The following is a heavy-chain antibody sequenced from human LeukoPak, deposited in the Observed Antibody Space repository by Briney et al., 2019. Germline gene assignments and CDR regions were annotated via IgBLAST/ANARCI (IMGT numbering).Heavy chain of an antibody. Sequence: GGSLRLSCAASGFTFSSYSMNWVRQAPGKGLEWVSYISSSSSTIYYADSVKGRFTISRDNAKNSLYLQMNSLRAEDTAVYYCARDSGDSSGYYWGGGRLDYWGQGTLVTVSS. CDR2: ISSSSSTI. CDR1: GFTFSSYS. J-gene: IGHJ4*02. CDR3: ARDSGDSSGYYWGGGRLDY. V-gene: IGHV3-48*04. D-gene: IGHD3-22*01.